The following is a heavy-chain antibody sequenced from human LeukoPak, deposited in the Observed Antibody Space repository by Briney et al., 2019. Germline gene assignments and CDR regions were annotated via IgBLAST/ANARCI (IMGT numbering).Heavy chain of an antibody. CDR2: IHHDGSNK. V-gene: IGHV3-30*02. Sequence: GGSLRLSCAASGFTFSSYGMHWVRQAPGKGLDWVAFIHHDGSNKYYADSVRGRFTISRDNSKNTLHLQMNSLRAEDTAVYYCARDAVVTDYWGQGTLVTVSS. D-gene: IGHD2-21*02. J-gene: IGHJ4*02. CDR1: GFTFSSYG. CDR3: ARDAVVTDY.